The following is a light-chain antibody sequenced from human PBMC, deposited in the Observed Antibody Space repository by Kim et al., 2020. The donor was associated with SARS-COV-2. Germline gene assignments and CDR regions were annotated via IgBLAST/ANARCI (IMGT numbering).Light chain of an antibody. J-gene: IGKJ3*01. V-gene: IGKV1-39*01. CDR1: QNINSH. CDR3: QQTYISPFT. CDR2: AAS. Sequence: TVGDRVTTTCRTSQNINSHLNWYHQKPGRAPKLLIYAASTLQGGVPSRFSGSGSETDFTLTISSLQPEDFATYFCQQTYISPFTFGPGTKVDIK.